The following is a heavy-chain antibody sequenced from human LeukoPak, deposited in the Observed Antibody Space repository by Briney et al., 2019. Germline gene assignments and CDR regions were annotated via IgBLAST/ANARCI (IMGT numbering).Heavy chain of an antibody. Sequence: PGGSLRLSCAASGFTFSSYGMSWVRQAPGKGLEWVSGISSIDGSTYYADSVKGRFTVSRDNSKNTLCLQMNSLRAEDTAVYYCAKVASGSYYNWPFDYWGQGTLVTVSS. V-gene: IGHV3-23*01. D-gene: IGHD1-26*01. CDR2: ISSIDGST. CDR1: GFTFSSYG. J-gene: IGHJ4*02. CDR3: AKVASGSYYNWPFDY.